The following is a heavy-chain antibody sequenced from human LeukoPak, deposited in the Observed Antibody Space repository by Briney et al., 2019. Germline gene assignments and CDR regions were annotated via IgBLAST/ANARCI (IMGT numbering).Heavy chain of an antibody. V-gene: IGHV3-33*01. J-gene: IGHJ4*02. D-gene: IGHD6-6*01. Sequence: GGSLRLSCAASGFTFSSYGMHWVRQAPGKGLEWVAVIWYDGSNKYYADSVKGRFTIPRDNSKNTLYLQMNSLRAEDTAVYYCARDHPHSSSLDYWGQGTLVTVSS. CDR3: ARDHPHSSSLDY. CDR1: GFTFSSYG. CDR2: IWYDGSNK.